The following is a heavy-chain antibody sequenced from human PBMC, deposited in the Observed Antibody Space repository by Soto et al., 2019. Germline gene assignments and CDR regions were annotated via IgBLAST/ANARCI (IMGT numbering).Heavy chain of an antibody. CDR3: ARDRSTYGGGGTGEVKENWFDP. CDR1: GGSISHYY. D-gene: IGHD2-8*01. CDR2: AYYSGST. V-gene: IGHV4-59*01. J-gene: IGHJ5*02. Sequence: SETLSLTCTVSGGSISHYYWSWIRQSPGKGLEWIGYAYYSGSTDYNPSLKSRVTMSVDTSKNQASLKLNSVTTADTAVYYCARDRSTYGGGGTGEVKENWFDPWGPGTLVTVSS.